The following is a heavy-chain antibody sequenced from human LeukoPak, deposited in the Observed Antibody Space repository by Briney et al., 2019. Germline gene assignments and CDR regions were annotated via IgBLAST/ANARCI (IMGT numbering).Heavy chain of an antibody. Sequence: GGALRLSCAASGFTFISYWMSWVRQAPGKGLEWVANVNQDGSEKYYVDSVKGRFTISRDNAKNSLSLQMNSLRAEDTAVYYCARGPITGYFDYWGQGTLVTVSS. V-gene: IGHV3-7*01. CDR1: GFTFISYW. D-gene: IGHD1-14*01. CDR2: VNQDGSEK. J-gene: IGHJ4*02. CDR3: ARGPITGYFDY.